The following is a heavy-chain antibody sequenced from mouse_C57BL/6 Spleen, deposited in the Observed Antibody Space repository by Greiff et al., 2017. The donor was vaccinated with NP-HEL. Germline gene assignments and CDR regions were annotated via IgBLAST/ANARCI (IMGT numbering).Heavy chain of an antibody. CDR1: GFTFSSYA. CDR2: ISSGGDYI. D-gene: IGHD3-2*02. V-gene: IGHV5-9-1*02. CDR3: TREGVGQVRLRAMDY. J-gene: IGHJ4*01. Sequence: EVQGVESGEGLVKPGGSLKLSCAASGFTFSSYAMSWVRQTPEKRLEWVAYISSGGDYIYYADTVKGRFTISRDNARNTLYLQMSSLKSEDTAMYYCTREGVGQVRLRAMDYWGQGTSVTVSS.